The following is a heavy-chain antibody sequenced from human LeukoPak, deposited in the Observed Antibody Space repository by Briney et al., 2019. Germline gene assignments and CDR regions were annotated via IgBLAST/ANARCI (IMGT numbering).Heavy chain of an antibody. V-gene: IGHV3-23*01. J-gene: IGHJ1*01. CDR2: ISGSGGRT. CDR3: ARDGDCSSTSCLAEYFQH. CDR1: GFTFDNYA. D-gene: IGHD2-2*01. Sequence: GGSLRLSCAASGFTFDNYAMHWVRQAPAKGLEWVSTISGSGGRTHYAESVKGRFTISRDNSKNTLFLQMNSLSPEDTAVYYCARDGDCSSTSCLAEYFQHWGQGTLVTVSS.